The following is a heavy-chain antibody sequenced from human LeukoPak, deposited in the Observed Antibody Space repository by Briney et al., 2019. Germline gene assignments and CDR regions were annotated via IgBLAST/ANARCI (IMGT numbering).Heavy chain of an antibody. CDR1: GFTFSSYG. V-gene: IGHV3-30*02. D-gene: IGHD2-21*02. CDR3: AKDRRVTDVVVTATIDY. Sequence: QPGGSLRLSCAASGFTFSSYGMRWVRQAPGKGLEWVAFIRYDGSNKYYADSVKGRFTISRDNSKNTLYLQMNSLRAEDTAVYYCAKDRRVTDVVVTATIDYWGQGTLVTVSS. CDR2: IRYDGSNK. J-gene: IGHJ4*02.